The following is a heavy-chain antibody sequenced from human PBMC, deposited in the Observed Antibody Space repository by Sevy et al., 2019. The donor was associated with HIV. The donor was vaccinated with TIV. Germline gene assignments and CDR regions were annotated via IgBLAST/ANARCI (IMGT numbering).Heavy chain of an antibody. Sequence: GGSLRLSCAASGFTFSSYAMSWVRQAPGKGLEWVSAISGSGGSTYYADSVKGRFTISRDNSKNTLYRQMNSLRAEDTAVYYCAKGRGGSYIELNWFDPWGQGTLVTVSS. CDR3: AKGRGGSYIELNWFDP. CDR2: ISGSGGST. D-gene: IGHD1-26*01. V-gene: IGHV3-23*01. J-gene: IGHJ5*02. CDR1: GFTFSSYA.